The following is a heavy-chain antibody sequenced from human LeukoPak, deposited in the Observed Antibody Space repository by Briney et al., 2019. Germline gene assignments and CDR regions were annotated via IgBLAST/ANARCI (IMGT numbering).Heavy chain of an antibody. CDR3: ARNRASGHCSSTSCYSYYYYYMDV. Sequence: SETLSLTCAVYGGSFSGYYWSWIRQPPGKGLEWIGEINHSGSTNYNPSLKSRVTISVDTSKNQFSLKLSSVTAADTAVYYCARNRASGHCSSTSCYSYYYYYMDVWGKGTTVTVFS. CDR1: GGSFSGYY. J-gene: IGHJ6*03. CDR2: INHSGST. V-gene: IGHV4-34*01. D-gene: IGHD2-2*01.